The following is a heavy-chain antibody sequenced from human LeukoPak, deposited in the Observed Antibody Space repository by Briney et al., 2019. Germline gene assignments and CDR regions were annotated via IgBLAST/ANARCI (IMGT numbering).Heavy chain of an antibody. CDR2: IYSTGST. J-gene: IGHJ4*02. CDR1: SGSIKSCY. CDR3: ARDKGASSLLDY. V-gene: IGHV4-4*07. Sequence: SETLSLTCSVSSGSIKSCYWNWLRQPAGQGLEWIGRIYSTGSTNYNPSLKSRVTMSIDTSKKQFSLKVNSVTAADTAVYYCARDKGASSLLDYWGQGTLVTVSS. D-gene: IGHD6-13*01.